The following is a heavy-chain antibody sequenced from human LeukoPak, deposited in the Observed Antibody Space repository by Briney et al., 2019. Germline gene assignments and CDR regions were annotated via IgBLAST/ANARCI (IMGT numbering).Heavy chain of an antibody. CDR3: AKVYSSSWYGVDY. CDR2: MSYDGTNK. CDR1: GFNFNNYA. J-gene: IGHJ4*02. V-gene: IGHV3-30-3*01. D-gene: IGHD6-13*01. Sequence: GGSLRLSCTVSGFNFNNYAMHWVRQAPGKGLEWLTIMSYDGTNKYYADSVKGRFTVSRDNSKNTLYLQMNSLRAEDTAVYYCAKVYSSSWYGVDYWGQGTLDTVSS.